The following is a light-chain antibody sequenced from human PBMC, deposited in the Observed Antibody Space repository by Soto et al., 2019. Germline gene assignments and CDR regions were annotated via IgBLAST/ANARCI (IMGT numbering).Light chain of an antibody. CDR3: QTWGTGIHV. CDR1: SGHSSYA. Sequence: QPVLTQSPSASASLGASVKLTCTLSSGHSSYAIAWHQQQPEKGPRYLMKLNSDGSHSKGDVTPDRSSGSSSGAERYLIISILQAEEEADYYCQTWGTGIHVFGTGTKLTVL. J-gene: IGLJ1*01. CDR2: LNSDGSH. V-gene: IGLV4-69*01.